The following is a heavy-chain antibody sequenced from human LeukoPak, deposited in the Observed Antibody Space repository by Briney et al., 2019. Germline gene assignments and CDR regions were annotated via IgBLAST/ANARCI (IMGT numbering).Heavy chain of an antibody. CDR3: ARAGDYDFWSGYFPNWFDP. J-gene: IGHJ5*02. D-gene: IGHD3-3*01. Sequence: SETLSLTCNVSGGSISSYYWSWIRQPPGKGLEWIGEINHSGSTNYNPSLKSRVTISVDTSKNQFSLKLSSVTAADTAVYYCARAGDYDFWSGYFPNWFDPWGQGTLVTVSS. V-gene: IGHV4-34*01. CDR2: INHSGST. CDR1: GGSISSYY.